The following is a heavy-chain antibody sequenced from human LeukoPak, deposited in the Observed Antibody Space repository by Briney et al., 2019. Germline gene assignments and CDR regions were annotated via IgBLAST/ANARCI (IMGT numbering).Heavy chain of an antibody. V-gene: IGHV4-34*01. CDR3: ARRVYGSGSYYD. CDR1: GGSFSGYY. J-gene: IGHJ4*02. CDR2: INHSGST. Sequence: SETLSLTCAVYGGSFSGYYWSWIRQPPGKGLEWIGEINHSGSTNYNPSLKSRVTISVDTSKNQFSLKLSSVTAADTAVYYCARRVYGSGSYYDWGQGTLVTVSS. D-gene: IGHD3-10*01.